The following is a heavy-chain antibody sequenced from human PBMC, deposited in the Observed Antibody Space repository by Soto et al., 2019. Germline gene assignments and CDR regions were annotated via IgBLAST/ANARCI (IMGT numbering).Heavy chain of an antibody. CDR3: ARTFDYYGMDV. J-gene: IGHJ6*02. CDR2: IYHAGSV. CDR1: GYSIASGYY. V-gene: IGHV4-38-2*01. Sequence: SETLSLTCAVSGYSIASGYYWAWIRQPPGKGLEWIGSIYHAGSVYYNPSLNSRVAMSLDTSDNHFSLKLTSVTAADTAVYYCARTFDYYGMDVWGQGTTVTDSS.